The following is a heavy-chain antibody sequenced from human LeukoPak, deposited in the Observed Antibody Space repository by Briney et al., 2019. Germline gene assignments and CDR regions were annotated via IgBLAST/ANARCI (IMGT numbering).Heavy chain of an antibody. CDR2: INHSGST. V-gene: IGHV4-34*01. D-gene: IGHD7-27*01. CDR3: ASPFPWGN. J-gene: IGHJ4*02. CDR1: GGSFSGYY. Sequence: SETLSLTCAVYGGSFSGYYWSWIRQPPGKGREWIGEINHSGSTNYNPSLKSRATISVDTSKNQYSLNLSSVTAAHSDVYDGASPFPWGNWGQGTLVTVSS.